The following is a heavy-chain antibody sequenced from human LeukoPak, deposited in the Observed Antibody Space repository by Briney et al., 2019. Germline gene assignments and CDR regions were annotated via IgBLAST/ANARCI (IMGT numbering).Heavy chain of an antibody. CDR1: GFTFSSYA. J-gene: IGHJ4*02. V-gene: IGHV3-23*01. D-gene: IGHD1-26*01. CDR2: ISGSGGST. Sequence: GGSLRLSRAASGFTFSSYAMSWVRQAPGKGLEWVSAISGSGGSTYYADSVKGRFTISRDNSKNTLYLQMNSLRAGDTAVYYCAKGPLVVGAIPFDYWGQGTLVTVSS. CDR3: AKGPLVVGAIPFDY.